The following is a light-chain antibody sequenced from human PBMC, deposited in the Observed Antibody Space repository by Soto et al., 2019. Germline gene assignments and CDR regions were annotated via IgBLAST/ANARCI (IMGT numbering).Light chain of an antibody. V-gene: IGKV1-39*01. CDR3: QQSYSTPYT. CDR1: QSISSY. CDR2: AAS. Sequence: DIQMTQSPSSLSASVGDRVTITCRASQSISSYLNWYQQKPGKAPKLLIYAASSLQSGVPSRFSGSGSGTDFTLTISRLQPEDVATYYCQQSYSTPYTFGQGTKREIK. J-gene: IGKJ2*01.